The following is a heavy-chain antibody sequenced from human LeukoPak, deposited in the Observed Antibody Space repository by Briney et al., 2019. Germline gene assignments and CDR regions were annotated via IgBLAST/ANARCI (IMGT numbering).Heavy chain of an antibody. D-gene: IGHD2-15*01. CDR2: ISSSSSYI. Sequence: GGSLRLSFAASGFTFRQYAMSWVRQAPGKGLEWVSSISSSSSYIYYADSVKGRFTISRDNAKNSLYLQMNSLRAEDTAVYYCASRTTSLGYCSGGSCYPFDYWGQGTLVTVSS. V-gene: IGHV3-21*01. CDR1: GFTFRQYA. J-gene: IGHJ4*02. CDR3: ASRTTSLGYCSGGSCYPFDY.